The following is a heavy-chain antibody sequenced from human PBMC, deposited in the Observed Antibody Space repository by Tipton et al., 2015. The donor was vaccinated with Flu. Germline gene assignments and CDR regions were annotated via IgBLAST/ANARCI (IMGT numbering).Heavy chain of an antibody. Sequence: TLSLTCSVSGDSIGSDYFWGWIRQPPGKGLEWIGNVHQAGTTYYNPSLRSRLTISLDRPENQFSLRLTSVTAADTAVYYCARRDYSNYVSEPKSWFDSWGQGVLVSISS. V-gene: IGHV4-38-2*01. J-gene: IGHJ5*01. CDR1: GDSIGSDYF. CDR3: ARRDYSNYVSEPKSWFDS. D-gene: IGHD4-11*01. CDR2: VHQAGTT.